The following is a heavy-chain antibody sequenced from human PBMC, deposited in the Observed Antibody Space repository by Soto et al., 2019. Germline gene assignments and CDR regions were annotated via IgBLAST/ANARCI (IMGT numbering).Heavy chain of an antibody. Sequence: GGSLRISCAASGFTFGDYAMQWVRQAPGKGLEWVSAISWNSGSIDYADSVKGRFTISRDNAKNSLYLQMNSLRAEDTALYYCAKSHTTSGWYVTTDYWGQGTRVTVSS. D-gene: IGHD6-19*01. CDR3: AKSHTTSGWYVTTDY. J-gene: IGHJ4*02. CDR2: ISWNSGSI. CDR1: GFTFGDYA. V-gene: IGHV3-9*01.